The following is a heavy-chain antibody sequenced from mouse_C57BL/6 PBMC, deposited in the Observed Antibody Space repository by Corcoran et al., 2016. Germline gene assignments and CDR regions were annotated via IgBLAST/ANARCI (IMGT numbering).Heavy chain of an antibody. J-gene: IGHJ4*01. CDR1: GYTFTDYY. V-gene: IGHV1-26*01. CDR2: INPNNGGT. CDR3: ARNYYYGSRNAMDY. D-gene: IGHD1-1*01. Sequence: EVQLQQSGPELVKPGASVKISCKASGYTFTDYYMNWVKQSHGKSLEWIGDINPNNGGTSYNQKFKGKATLNVDKSSSTAYMELRSLTSEDSAVYYCARNYYYGSRNAMDYWGQGTSVTVSS.